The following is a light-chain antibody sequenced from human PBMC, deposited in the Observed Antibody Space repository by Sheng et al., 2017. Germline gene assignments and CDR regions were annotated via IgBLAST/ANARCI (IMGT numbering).Light chain of an antibody. CDR2: DAS. J-gene: IGKJ4*01. Sequence: IVMTQSPATLSVSPGERATLSCRASQSISSYLAWYQQKPGQAPRLLIFDASNRATGIPTKFSGSGSGTDFTLTISSLEPEDFAVYYCQQRGNWPLTFGGGTKVEMK. V-gene: IGKV3-11*01. CDR1: QSISSY. CDR3: QQRGNWPLT.